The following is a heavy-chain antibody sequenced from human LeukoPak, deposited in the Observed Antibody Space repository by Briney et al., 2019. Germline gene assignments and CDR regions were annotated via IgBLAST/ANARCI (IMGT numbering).Heavy chain of an antibody. V-gene: IGHV3-30-3*01. J-gene: IGHJ4*02. CDR1: GFTFSSYA. CDR2: ISYDGSNK. Sequence: GGSLRLSCAASGFTFSSYAMHWVRQAPGKGLEWVAVISYDGSNKYYADSVKGRFTISRDNSKNTLYLQMNSLRAEDTAVYYCARDPATHRPDTASDYWGQGTLVTVSS. CDR3: ARDPATHRPDTASDY. D-gene: IGHD5-18*01.